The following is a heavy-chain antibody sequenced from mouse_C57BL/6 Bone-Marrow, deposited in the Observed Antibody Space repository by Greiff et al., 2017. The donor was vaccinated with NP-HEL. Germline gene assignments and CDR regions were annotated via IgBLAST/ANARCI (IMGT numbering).Heavy chain of an antibody. V-gene: IGHV3-6*01. CDR3: ARGGRGYYAMDY. J-gene: IGHJ4*01. CDR2: ISYDGSN. Sequence: EVKLMESGPGLVKPSQSLSLTCSVTGYSITSGYYWNWIRQFPGNKLEWMGYISYDGSNNYHPSLKNRISITRDTSKNQFFLKLNSVTTEDTATYYGARGGRGYYAMDYWGQGTSVTVSS. CDR1: GYSITSGYY.